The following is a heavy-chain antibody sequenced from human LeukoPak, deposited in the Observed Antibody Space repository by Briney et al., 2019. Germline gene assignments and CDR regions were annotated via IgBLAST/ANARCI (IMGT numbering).Heavy chain of an antibody. Sequence: ASLKVSCKVSGYTLTEFSMHWVRQAPGKGLEWMGGFDPEDGETIYAQKFQGRVTMTEDTSTDTAYMELSSLRSEDTAVYYCATEGKQWLGLGVQDAFDIWGQGTMVTVSS. CDR1: GYTLTEFS. CDR2: FDPEDGET. V-gene: IGHV1-24*01. D-gene: IGHD6-19*01. CDR3: ATEGKQWLGLGVQDAFDI. J-gene: IGHJ3*02.